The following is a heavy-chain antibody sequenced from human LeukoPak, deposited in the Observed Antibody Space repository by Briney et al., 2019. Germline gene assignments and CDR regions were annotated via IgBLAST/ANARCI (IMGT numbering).Heavy chain of an antibody. J-gene: IGHJ6*03. D-gene: IGHD5-24*01. V-gene: IGHV1-69*13. CDR2: IIPIFGTA. CDR1: GGTFSSYA. CDR3: AVRQSPRDKGKWLQLSLGYYYYYMDV. Sequence: SVKVSCKASGGTFSSYAISWVRQAPGQGLEWMGGIIPIFGTANYAQKFQGRVTITADESTSTAYMELSSLRSEDTAVYYCAVRQSPRDKGKWLQLSLGYYYYYMDVWGKGTTVTISS.